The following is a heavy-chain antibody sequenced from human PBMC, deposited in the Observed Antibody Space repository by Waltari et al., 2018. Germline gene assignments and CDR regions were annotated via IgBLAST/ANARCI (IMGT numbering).Heavy chain of an antibody. J-gene: IGHJ6*03. CDR1: GGSFSGYY. Sequence: QVQLQQWGAGLLKPSETLSLTCAVYGGSFSGYYWSWIRQPPGKGLEWIGEINHSGSTNYNPSLKSRVTISVDTSKNQFSLKLSSVTAADTAVYYCARSFSFPTLYSSSYYYYYYMDVWGKGTTVTVSS. CDR3: ARSFSFPTLYSSSYYYYYYMDV. V-gene: IGHV4-34*01. CDR2: INHSGST. D-gene: IGHD6-6*01.